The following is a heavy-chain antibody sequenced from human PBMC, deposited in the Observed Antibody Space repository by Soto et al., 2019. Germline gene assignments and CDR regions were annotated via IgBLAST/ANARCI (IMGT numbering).Heavy chain of an antibody. CDR1: GGSISSSHW. CDR3: ARDQSGYSYGNVDY. D-gene: IGHD5-18*01. J-gene: IGHJ4*02. Sequence: QVQLQESGPGLVKPSGTLSLTCAVSGGSISSSHWWTWFRQPPGKGLEWIGEIFHSGSTNYNPSLKTRVSISVDKSKNQFSLRLSSVTAADTAMYYCARDQSGYSYGNVDYWGQGTLVTVSS. CDR2: IFHSGST. V-gene: IGHV4-4*02.